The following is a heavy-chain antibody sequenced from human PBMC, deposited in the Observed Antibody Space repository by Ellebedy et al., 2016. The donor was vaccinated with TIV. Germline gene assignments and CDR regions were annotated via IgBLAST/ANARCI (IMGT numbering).Heavy chain of an antibody. CDR3: ARGGDGYLHY. D-gene: IGHD5-24*01. V-gene: IGHV4-30-4*01. CDR1: GGSISSGDYY. CDR2: IYYSGNT. Sequence: MPSETLSLTCTVSGGSISSGDYYWSWIRHPPGKGLEWIGYIYYSGNTYHNPSLKSRVTISVATSKNQFSLNLSSVTAADTAVYYCARGGDGYLHYWGQGTLVTVSS. J-gene: IGHJ4*02.